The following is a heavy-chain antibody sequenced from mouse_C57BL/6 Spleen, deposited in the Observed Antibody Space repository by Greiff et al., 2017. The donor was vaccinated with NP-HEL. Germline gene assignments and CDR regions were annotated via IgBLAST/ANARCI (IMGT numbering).Heavy chain of an antibody. CDR1: GYTFTSYT. Sequence: QVQLQQSGAELARPGASVKMSCKASGYTFTSYTMHWVKQRPGQGLEWIGYINPSSGYTKYNQKFKDKATLTADKSSSTAYMQLSSLTSEDSAVCYCARSGGYDPYYFDYWGQGTTLTVSS. J-gene: IGHJ2*01. V-gene: IGHV1-4*01. CDR3: ARSGGYDPYYFDY. D-gene: IGHD2-2*01. CDR2: INPSSGYT.